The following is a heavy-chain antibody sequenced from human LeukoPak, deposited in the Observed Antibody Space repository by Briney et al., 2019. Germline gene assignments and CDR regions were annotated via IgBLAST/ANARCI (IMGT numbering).Heavy chain of an antibody. CDR2: INSDGSST. J-gene: IGHJ5*02. CDR3: ARGYDSSGP. V-gene: IGHV3-74*01. CDR1: GFTLSSYW. Sequence: GGSLRLSCAASGFTLSSYWMHWVRQAPGKGLVWVSRINSDGSSTSYADSVKGRFTISRDNAKNTLYLQMNSLRAEDTGVDYCARGYDSSGPWGQGTLVTVSS. D-gene: IGHD3-22*01.